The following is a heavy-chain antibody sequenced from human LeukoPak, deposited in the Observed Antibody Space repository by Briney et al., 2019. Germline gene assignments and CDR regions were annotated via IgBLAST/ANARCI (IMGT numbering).Heavy chain of an antibody. CDR2: ISYDGSNK. J-gene: IGHJ4*02. D-gene: IGHD3-10*01. Sequence: PGGSLRLSCAASGFTFSNYGLNWVRQAPGKGLEWVAVISYDGSNKYYADSVKGRFTISRDNSKNTLYLQMNSLRAEDTAVYYCARARGYFDYWGQGTLVTVSS. V-gene: IGHV3-30*03. CDR1: GFTFSNYG. CDR3: ARARGYFDY.